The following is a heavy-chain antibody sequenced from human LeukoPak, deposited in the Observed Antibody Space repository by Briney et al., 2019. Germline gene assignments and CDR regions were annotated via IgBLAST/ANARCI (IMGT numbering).Heavy chain of an antibody. CDR1: GGSFSGYY. V-gene: IGHV4-34*01. J-gene: IGHJ6*03. D-gene: IGHD1-14*01. CDR2: INHSGST. CDR3: ARGRNTYYYYMDV. Sequence: PETLSLTCAVYGGSFSGYYWSWIRQPPGKGLEWIGEINHSGSTNYNPSLKSRVTISVDTSKNQFSLKLSSVTAADTAVYYCARGRNTYYYYMDVWGKGTTVTVSS.